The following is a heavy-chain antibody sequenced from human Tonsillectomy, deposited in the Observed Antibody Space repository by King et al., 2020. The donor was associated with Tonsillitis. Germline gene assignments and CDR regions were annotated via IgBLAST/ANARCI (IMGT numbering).Heavy chain of an antibody. Sequence: VQLVESGAEVKRPGASVKVSCKASGYTFTSYGISWVRQAPGQGLEWMGWISAYNGNTNYAQKLQGRVTMTTDTSTSTAYMELRSLRSDDTAVDYCARDDGVLLWFVEIFNSPNYFDFWGQGTLVTVSS. CDR3: ARDDGVLLWFVEIFNSPNYFDF. CDR1: GYTFTSYG. CDR2: ISAYNGNT. J-gene: IGHJ4*02. D-gene: IGHD3-10*01. V-gene: IGHV1-18*01.